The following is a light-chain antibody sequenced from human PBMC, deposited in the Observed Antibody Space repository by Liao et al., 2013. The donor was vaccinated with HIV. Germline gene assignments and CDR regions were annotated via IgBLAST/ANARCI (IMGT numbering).Light chain of an antibody. V-gene: IGLV3-1*01. J-gene: IGLJ2*01. CDR3: QSWDSDTVV. CDR1: TLGDKY. CDR2: EDS. Sequence: SYELTQPPSVSVSPGQTATITCSGETLGDKYAFWYQQRPGQSPVLVMYEDSQRPSGIPERFSGSTSGNTATLTISETQAVDEADYYCQSWDSDTVVFGGGTKLTVL.